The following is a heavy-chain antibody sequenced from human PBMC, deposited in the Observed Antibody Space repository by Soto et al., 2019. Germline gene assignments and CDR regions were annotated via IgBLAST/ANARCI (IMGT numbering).Heavy chain of an antibody. CDR1: GGSVTNSSYY. CDR2: VYYRGRS. D-gene: IGHD2-2*02. V-gene: IGHV4-39*01. J-gene: IGHJ4*02. Sequence: SETLSRTCTVSGGSVTNSSYYWGWIRQSPGKGLEWIGSVYYRGRSYSKSSVKSRVTISVDTSKNRFSLSLNSVTASDTAVYFCVSQRNTVQHQAYFDYCGPGALVTAPS. CDR3: VSQRNTVQHQAYFDY.